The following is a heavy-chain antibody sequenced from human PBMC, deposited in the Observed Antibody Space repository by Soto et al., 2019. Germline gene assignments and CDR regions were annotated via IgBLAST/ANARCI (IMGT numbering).Heavy chain of an antibody. J-gene: IGHJ6*02. V-gene: IGHV1-2*02. CDR2: INPNSGGT. CDR1: GYTFTGYY. D-gene: IGHD5-18*01. Sequence: ASVKVSCKASGYTFTGYYMHWVRHAPGQGLEWMGWINPNSGGTNYAQKFQGRVTMTRDTSISTAYMELSRLRSDDTAVYYCARGDTAMDYYYYYGMDVWGQGTTVAVSS. CDR3: ARGDTAMDYYYYYGMDV.